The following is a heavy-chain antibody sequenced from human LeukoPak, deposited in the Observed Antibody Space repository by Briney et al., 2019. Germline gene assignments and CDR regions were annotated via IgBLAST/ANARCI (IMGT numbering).Heavy chain of an antibody. CDR1: GFTFSYYW. CDR3: ARDFSVAGTSHFDY. CDR2: ISGDGSSI. J-gene: IGHJ4*02. Sequence: GGSLRVSCAASGFTFSYYWLHWVRQAPGKGLVWVSRISGDGSSISYADSVKGRLTISRDNAKNTLYLQMNSLRAEDTAVYYCARDFSVAGTSHFDYWGQGTLVTVSS. V-gene: IGHV3-74*01. D-gene: IGHD1-7*01.